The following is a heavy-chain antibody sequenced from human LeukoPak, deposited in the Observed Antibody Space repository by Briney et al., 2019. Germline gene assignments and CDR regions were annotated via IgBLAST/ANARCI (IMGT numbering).Heavy chain of an antibody. V-gene: IGHV1-2*02. D-gene: IGHD5-18*01. CDR2: INPNSGGT. Sequence: GASVKVSCKASGYTFTGYYMHWVRHAPGQGLEWMGWINPNSGGTNYAQKLQGRVTMTRDTSVSTAYMELSRLRSDDTAVYYCARDTAMVTYWFDPWGQGTLVTVSS. CDR3: ARDTAMVTYWFDP. CDR1: GYTFTGYY. J-gene: IGHJ5*02.